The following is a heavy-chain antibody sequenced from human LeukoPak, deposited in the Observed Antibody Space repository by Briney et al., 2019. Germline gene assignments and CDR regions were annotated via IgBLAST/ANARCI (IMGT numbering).Heavy chain of an antibody. J-gene: IGHJ4*02. D-gene: IGHD5-18*01. CDR2: INHSGST. Sequence: SETLSLTCAVYGGSFSGYYWSWIRQPPGKGLEWIGEINHSGSTNYNPSLKRRVTLSVDTSKNQLSLKLSFVTAADTAVYYCARTYSYGRSPGYWGQGTLVTVSS. CDR1: GGSFSGYY. V-gene: IGHV4-34*01. CDR3: ARTYSYGRSPGY.